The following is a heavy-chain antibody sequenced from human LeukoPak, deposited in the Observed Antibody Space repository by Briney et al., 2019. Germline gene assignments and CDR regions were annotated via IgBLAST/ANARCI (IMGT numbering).Heavy chain of an antibody. CDR2: INPNSGGT. J-gene: IGHJ4*02. Sequence: GASVKVSCKASGYTFTGYYMHWVRQAPGQGREWMGWINPNSGGTNYAQKFQGRVTMTRDTSISTAYMELSRLRSDDTAVYYCARGRRITMIVVVNYLNYWGQGTLVTVSS. D-gene: IGHD3-22*01. V-gene: IGHV1-2*02. CDR1: GYTFTGYY. CDR3: ARGRRITMIVVVNYLNY.